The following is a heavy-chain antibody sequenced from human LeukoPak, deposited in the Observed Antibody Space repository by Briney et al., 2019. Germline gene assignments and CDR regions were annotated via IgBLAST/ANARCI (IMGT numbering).Heavy chain of an antibody. CDR1: GFTFSSYG. J-gene: IGHJ6*03. V-gene: IGHV3-30*02. D-gene: IGHD1-1*01. CDR2: IRYDGSNK. CDR3: AKDSERGYYYYYMDV. Sequence: GGSLRLSCAASGFTFSSYGMHWVRQAPGKGLEWVAFIRYDGSNKYYADSVRGRFTISRDNSKNTLYLQMNSLRAEDTAVYYCAKDSERGYYYYYMDVWGKGTTVTVSS.